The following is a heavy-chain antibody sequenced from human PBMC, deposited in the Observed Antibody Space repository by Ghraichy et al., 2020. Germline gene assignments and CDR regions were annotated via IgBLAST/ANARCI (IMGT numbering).Heavy chain of an antibody. V-gene: IGHV3-48*04. J-gene: IGHJ4*02. CDR2: ISSDSSTI. CDR1: GFTFSSFS. D-gene: IGHD1-26*01. CDR3: ATVRSRY. Sequence: GSLILSCAASGFTFSSFSMNWVRQAPGKGLEWVSYISSDSSTIYYADSVKGRFTISRDNAKNSLYLQMTSLRAEDTAVYYCATVRSRYWGQGTLVTVSS.